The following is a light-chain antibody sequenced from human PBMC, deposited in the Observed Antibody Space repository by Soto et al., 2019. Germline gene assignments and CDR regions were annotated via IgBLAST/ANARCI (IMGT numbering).Light chain of an antibody. CDR3: QQYNSYPT. CDR2: KAS. V-gene: IGKV1-5*03. J-gene: IGKJ5*01. Sequence: DIQMTQSPSTLSASVGDRVTITCRASQSISSWLAWYQQKPGKAPNLLIYKASSLESGVPSRFSGSGSGTEFTLTISSLQPDDSATYYCQQYNSYPTFGQGTRLEIK. CDR1: QSISSW.